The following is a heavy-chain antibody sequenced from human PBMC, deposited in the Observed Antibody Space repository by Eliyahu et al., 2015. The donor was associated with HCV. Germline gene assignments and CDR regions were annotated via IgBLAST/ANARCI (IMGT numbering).Heavy chain of an antibody. D-gene: IGHD3-16*01. CDR2: ISYDGSNK. Sequence: QVQLVESGGGVVQPGRSLRLPCXASGFTFSSYAMHWVRQAPGKGLGWVAVISYDGSNKYYADSVKGRFTISRDNSKNTLYLQMNSLRAEDTAVYYCARGSHSTGGDAFDIWGQGTMVTVSS. V-gene: IGHV3-30-3*01. J-gene: IGHJ3*02. CDR1: GFTFSSYA. CDR3: ARGSHSTGGDAFDI.